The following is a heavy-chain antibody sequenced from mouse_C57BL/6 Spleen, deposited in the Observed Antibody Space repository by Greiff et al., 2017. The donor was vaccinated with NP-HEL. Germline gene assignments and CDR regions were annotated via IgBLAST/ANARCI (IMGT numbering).Heavy chain of an antibody. D-gene: IGHD4-1*01. V-gene: IGHV1-15*01. CDR2: IVPETGGT. Sequence: QVQLQQSGAELVRPGASVTLSCKVSGYTFTDDEMHWGKQTPVHGLEWIGAIVPETGGTAYNQKFKGKAILTADKSSSTAYMELLSLTSEDSAVYYCTSSLTLYYFDYWGQGTTLTVSS. CDR3: TSSLTLYYFDY. CDR1: GYTFTDDE. J-gene: IGHJ2*01.